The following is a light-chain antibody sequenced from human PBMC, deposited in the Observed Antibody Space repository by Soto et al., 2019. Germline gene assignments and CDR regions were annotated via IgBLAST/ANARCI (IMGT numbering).Light chain of an antibody. Sequence: IVMTQSPATLSVSPGERATLSCRAGQSIDDKLVWYQQRPGQAPRLLIYATSTRVAGIPARFSGSGSGTEFTLTISALQSEDFGIYYCQQYKSWRPFGQGTKVDIK. J-gene: IGKJ1*01. CDR3: QQYKSWRP. CDR2: ATS. CDR1: QSIDDK. V-gene: IGKV3-15*01.